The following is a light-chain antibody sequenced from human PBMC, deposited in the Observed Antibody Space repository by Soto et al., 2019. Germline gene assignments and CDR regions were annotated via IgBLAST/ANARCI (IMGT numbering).Light chain of an antibody. J-gene: IGKJ4*01. V-gene: IGKV3-20*01. CDR2: GAS. CDR3: QQYGSSPLT. Sequence: EIVLTQSPGTLSLSPGERATLSCRASQSVSSSYLAWYQQKPGQAPRLLIYGASSRATGIPDRFSGSGSGTDFTLTISRLEPEDFAVYFCQQYGSSPLTFGGGTKVDLK. CDR1: QSVSSSY.